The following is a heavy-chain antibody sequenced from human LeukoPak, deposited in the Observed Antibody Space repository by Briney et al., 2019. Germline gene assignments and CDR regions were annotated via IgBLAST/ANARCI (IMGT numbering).Heavy chain of an antibody. CDR2: IKSKTDGGTT. D-gene: IGHD3-3*01. Sequence: GGSLRLSCAASGFTFSNAWMSWVRQAPGKGLEWVGRIKSKTDGGTTDYAAPVKGRFTISRDDSKNTLYLQMNSLKTEDTAVYYCTTDLPVRFLEWPLDYWGQGTLVTVSS. CDR3: TTDLPVRFLEWPLDY. CDR1: GFTFSNAW. J-gene: IGHJ4*02. V-gene: IGHV3-15*01.